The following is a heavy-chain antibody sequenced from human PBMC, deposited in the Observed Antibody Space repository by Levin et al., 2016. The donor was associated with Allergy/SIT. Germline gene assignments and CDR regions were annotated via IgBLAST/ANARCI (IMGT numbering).Heavy chain of an antibody. CDR1: GFTFTTYV. D-gene: IGHD5-24*01. CDR2: ISGSGAII. CDR3: AKTRDVTGRGNPLH. Sequence: GESLKISCAASGFTFTTYVMGWVRQAPGKGLEWVSSISGSGAIIHYADSVKGRFTISKDNSKNTLYLEMNSLRAEDTAVYYCAKTRDVTGRGNPLHWGQGTLVAVSS. V-gene: IGHV3-23*01. J-gene: IGHJ1*01.